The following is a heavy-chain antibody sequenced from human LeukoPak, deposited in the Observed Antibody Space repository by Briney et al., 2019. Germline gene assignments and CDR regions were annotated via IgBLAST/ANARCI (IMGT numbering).Heavy chain of an antibody. V-gene: IGHV1-46*01. CDR1: GYTFTSYY. CDR2: INPSGGST. J-gene: IGHJ4*02. D-gene: IGHD2-2*01. CDR3: AREPLGYCSSTSCYGGLAPFDY. Sequence: ASVKVSCKASGYTFTSYYMHWVRQAPGQGLEWMGIINPSGGSTSYAQKFQGRVTITRDTSASTAYMELSSLRSEDTAVYYCAREPLGYCSSTSCYGGLAPFDYWGQGTLVTVSS.